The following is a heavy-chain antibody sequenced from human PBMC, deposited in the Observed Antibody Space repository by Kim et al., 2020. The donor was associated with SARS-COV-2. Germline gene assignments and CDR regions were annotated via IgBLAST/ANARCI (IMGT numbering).Heavy chain of an antibody. V-gene: IGHV3-33*01. CDR2: IWYDGSNK. D-gene: IGHD3-3*01. CDR3: ARGGYYDFWSYGEYYGMDV. J-gene: IGHJ6*02. CDR1: GFTFSSYG. Sequence: GGSLRLSCAASGFTFSSYGMHWVRQAPGKGLEWVAVIWYDGSNKYYADSVKGRFTISRDNSKNTLYLQMNSLRAEDTAVYYCARGGYYDFWSYGEYYGMDVWGQGTTVTVSS.